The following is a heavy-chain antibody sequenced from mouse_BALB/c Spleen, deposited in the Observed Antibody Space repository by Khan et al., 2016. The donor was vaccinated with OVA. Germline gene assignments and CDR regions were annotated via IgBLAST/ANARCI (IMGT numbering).Heavy chain of an antibody. CDR2: IFPGDGST. V-gene: IGHV1-85*01. CDR1: GYTFTSYD. D-gene: IGHD2-14*01. J-gene: IGHJ3*01. Sequence: QVQLQQSGAELVKPGTSVKLSCKASGYTFTSYDINWVRQRPEQGLDWIGWIFPGDGSTKYNEKFKGKATLTTDKSSSPAYMQLSRLTSEDSAVYFCARGGYGGFAYWGQGTLVTGSA. CDR3: ARGGYGGFAY.